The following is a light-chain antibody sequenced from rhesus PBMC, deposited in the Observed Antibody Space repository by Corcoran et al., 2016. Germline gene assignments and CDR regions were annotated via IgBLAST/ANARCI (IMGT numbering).Light chain of an antibody. CDR2: YAS. CDR1: QGISSY. Sequence: DIQLTQSPSSLSASVGDRATITCRASQGISSYLVWYQQKSGKAPKLLIYYASNLQSGVPSRFNGSGSGTEFTLTISSLQPEDFATYYCQQRNTYPWTFGQGTKVEIK. V-gene: IGKV1-38*01. J-gene: IGKJ1*01. CDR3: QQRNTYPWT.